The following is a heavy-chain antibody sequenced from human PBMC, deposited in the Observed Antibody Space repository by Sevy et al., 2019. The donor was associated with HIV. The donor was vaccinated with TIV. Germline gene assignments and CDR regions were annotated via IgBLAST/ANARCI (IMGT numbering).Heavy chain of an antibody. D-gene: IGHD2-2*01. CDR3: ARGVVVPAAQNLNYYYYYYGMDV. Sequence: SETLSLTCAVYGGSFSGYYWSWIRQPPGKGLEWIGEINHSGSTNYNPSLKSRVTISVDTSKNQFSLKLSSVTAADTAVYYCARGVVVPAAQNLNYYYYYYGMDVWGQGTTVTVSS. V-gene: IGHV4-34*01. J-gene: IGHJ6*02. CDR1: GGSFSGYY. CDR2: INHSGST.